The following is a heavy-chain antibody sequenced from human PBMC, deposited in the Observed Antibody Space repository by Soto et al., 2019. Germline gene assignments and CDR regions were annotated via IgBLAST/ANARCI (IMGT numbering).Heavy chain of an antibody. CDR3: ARVGGQLVPGFDY. J-gene: IGHJ4*02. Sequence: EVQLVESGGGLVKPGGSLRLSCAASGFTFSSYSMNWVRQAPGQGLEWVSSISSSSSYIYYADSVKGRFTISRDNAKNSLYLQMNSLRAEDTAVYYCARVGGQLVPGFDYGGQGTLVTVSS. CDR1: GFTFSSYS. V-gene: IGHV3-21*01. D-gene: IGHD6-6*01. CDR2: ISSSSSYI.